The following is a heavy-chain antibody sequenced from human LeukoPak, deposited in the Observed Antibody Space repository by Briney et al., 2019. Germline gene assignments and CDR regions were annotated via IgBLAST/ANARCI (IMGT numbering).Heavy chain of an antibody. Sequence: ASVKVSCKASGYTFTGYYMHWVRQAPGQGLEWMGWINPNSGGTKYAQKFQGRVTMTRDTSISTAYMELSRLRSDDTAVYYCATSFGDSGFDIWGQGTMVTVSS. CDR3: ATSFGDSGFDI. CDR2: INPNSGGT. D-gene: IGHD5-12*01. CDR1: GYTFTGYY. V-gene: IGHV1-2*02. J-gene: IGHJ3*02.